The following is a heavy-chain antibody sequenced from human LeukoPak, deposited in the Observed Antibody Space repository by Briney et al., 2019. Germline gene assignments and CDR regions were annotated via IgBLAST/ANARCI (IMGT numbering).Heavy chain of an antibody. D-gene: IGHD5-12*01. J-gene: IGHJ4*02. V-gene: IGHV3-48*03. CDR2: ISSSGSTI. CDR1: GFTFSSYE. Sequence: GGSLRLSCAASGFTFSSYEMNWVRQAPGKGLEWVSYISSSGSTIYYADSVKGRFTISRDNAKNSLYLQMTSLRAEDTAVYYCARSSGGYDFDYWGQGTLVTVSS. CDR3: ARSSGGYDFDY.